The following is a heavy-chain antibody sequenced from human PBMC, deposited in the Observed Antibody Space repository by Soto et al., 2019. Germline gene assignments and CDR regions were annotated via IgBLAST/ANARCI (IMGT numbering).Heavy chain of an antibody. CDR3: AKEYYDFWSGYYLEGLREGIDY. J-gene: IGHJ4*02. V-gene: IGHV3-30*18. CDR1: GFTFSSYG. Sequence: GGSLRLSCAASGFTFSSYGMHWVRQAPGKGLEWVAVISYDGSNKYYADSVKGRFTISRDNSKNTLYLQMNSLRAEDTAVYYCAKEYYDFWSGYYLEGLREGIDYWGQGTLVTVSS. D-gene: IGHD3-3*01. CDR2: ISYDGSNK.